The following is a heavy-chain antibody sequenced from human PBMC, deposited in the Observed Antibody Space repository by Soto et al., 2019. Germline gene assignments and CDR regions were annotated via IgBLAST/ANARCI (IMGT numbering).Heavy chain of an antibody. Sequence: SVKVSCKASGFTFTSSAMQWVRQARGQRLEWIGWIVVGSGNTNYAQKFQERVTITRDMSTSTAYMELSSLRSEDTAVYYCAVYIVVVVAATLCYYMGVWGKGTTVTVSS. CDR1: GFTFTSSA. CDR3: AVYIVVVVAATLCYYMGV. CDR2: IVVGSGNT. D-gene: IGHD2-15*01. V-gene: IGHV1-58*02. J-gene: IGHJ6*03.